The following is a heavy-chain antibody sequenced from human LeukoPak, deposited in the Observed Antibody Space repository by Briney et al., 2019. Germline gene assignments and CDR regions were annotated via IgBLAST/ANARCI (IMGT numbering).Heavy chain of an antibody. CDR3: AKDPAMVFGTLSY. CDR2: ITSKGGST. V-gene: IGHV3-64*04. D-gene: IGHD5-18*01. J-gene: IGHJ4*02. CDR1: GFTFSSYA. Sequence: QAGGSLRLSCSASGFTFSSYAMHWVRQAPGKGLEYVSAITSKGGSTYYADSVKGRFSISRDNSKNTVYLQMNSLRAEDTAVHYCAKDPAMVFGTLSYWGQGTLVTVSS.